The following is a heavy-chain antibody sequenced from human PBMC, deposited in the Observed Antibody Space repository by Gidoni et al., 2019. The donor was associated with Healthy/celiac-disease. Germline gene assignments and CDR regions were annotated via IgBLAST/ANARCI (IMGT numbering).Heavy chain of an antibody. CDR3: ARDFGAMGLYYFDY. V-gene: IGHV3-33*01. CDR2: IWYDVSNK. CDR1: GVTSSSYG. D-gene: IGHD3-16*01. J-gene: IGHJ4*02. Sequence: QVQLVESGGGVVKPGRSLRLSCAASGVTSSSYGMHWVRQAPGKGLEWVSVIWYDVSNKYYADSVKGRFTISRDNSKNTLYLQMNSLRAEDTAVYYCARDFGAMGLYYFDYWGQGTLVTVSS.